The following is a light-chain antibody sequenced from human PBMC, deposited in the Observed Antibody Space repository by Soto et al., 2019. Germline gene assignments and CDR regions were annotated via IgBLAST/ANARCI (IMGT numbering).Light chain of an antibody. CDR1: SSDVGSSNL. J-gene: IGLJ1*01. Sequence: QSALTQPASVSGSPGQSITISCTGTSSDVGSSNLVSWYQQHPGKAPKLIIYEGSRRPSGVSGRFSGSKSGNTASLTISGLQAEDEADYYCCSFADSSPFYVFGTGTKVTVL. CDR3: CSFADSSPFYV. V-gene: IGLV2-23*01. CDR2: EGS.